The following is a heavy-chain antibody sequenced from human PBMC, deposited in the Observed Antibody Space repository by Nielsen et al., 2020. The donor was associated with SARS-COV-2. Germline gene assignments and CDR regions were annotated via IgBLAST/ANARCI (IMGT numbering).Heavy chain of an antibody. CDR2: IYPGDSDT. CDR3: ARLMWYYDSSGYYWDY. D-gene: IGHD3-22*01. V-gene: IGHV5-51*01. J-gene: IGHJ4*02. Sequence: GGSLRLSCKGSGSSFTSYWIGWVRQMPGKGLEWMGIIYPGDSDTRYSPSFQGQVTISADKSISTAYLQWSSLKASDTAMYYCARLMWYYDSSGYYWDYWGQGTLVTVSS. CDR1: GSSFTSYW.